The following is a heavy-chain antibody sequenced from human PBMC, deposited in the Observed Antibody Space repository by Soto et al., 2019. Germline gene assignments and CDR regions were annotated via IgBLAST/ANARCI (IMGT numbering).Heavy chain of an antibody. CDR2: IYHSGST. Sequence: SETLSLTCAVSGGSISSSNWWSWVRQPPGKGLEWIGEIYHSGSTNYNPSLKSRVTISVDTSKNQFSLKLSSVTAADTAVYYCARQVVAYCSGGRCYSPNSHWFDPWGQGTLVTVAS. CDR3: ARQVVAYCSGGRCYSPNSHWFDP. CDR1: GGSISSSNW. J-gene: IGHJ5*02. D-gene: IGHD2-15*01. V-gene: IGHV4-4*02.